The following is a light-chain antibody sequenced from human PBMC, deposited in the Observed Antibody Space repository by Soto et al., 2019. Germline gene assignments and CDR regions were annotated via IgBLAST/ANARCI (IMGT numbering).Light chain of an antibody. Sequence: QSALTQPASVSGSPGQSITISCTGTSSDVGGYNFVSWYQQNPGKAPKFMIYEVSNRPSGVSNRFSGSKSGNTASLTISGLQAEDEADYYCSSYTSSSTLGVFGGGTQLTVL. CDR1: SSDVGGYNF. J-gene: IGLJ2*01. V-gene: IGLV2-14*01. CDR2: EVS. CDR3: SSYTSSSTLGV.